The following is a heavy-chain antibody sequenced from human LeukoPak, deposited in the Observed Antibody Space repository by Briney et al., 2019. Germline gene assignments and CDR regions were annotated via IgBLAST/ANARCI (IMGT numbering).Heavy chain of an antibody. CDR1: GYTFNSYG. Sequence: ASVKVSCKASGYTFNSYGISWVRQAPGQGLEWMGWISAYNGNTNYAQKLQGRVTMTTDTSTSTAYMELRSLRSDDTAVYYCAREIEYCTNGVCFPWFDPWGQGTLVTVSS. CDR3: AREIEYCTNGVCFPWFDP. V-gene: IGHV1-18*01. D-gene: IGHD2-8*01. CDR2: ISAYNGNT. J-gene: IGHJ5*02.